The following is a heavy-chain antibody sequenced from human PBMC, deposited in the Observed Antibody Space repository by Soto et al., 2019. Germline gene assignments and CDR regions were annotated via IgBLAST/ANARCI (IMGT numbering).Heavy chain of an antibody. CDR1: GGSISNYF. V-gene: IGHV4-59*01. Sequence: QVQLQESGPGLVNPSETLSLTCTVSGGSISNYFWSWIRQPPGKGLEWIGCIYYTGSTNHNPSLNRRDTMSLDTPKNHVSPNTGSLSAAGTAAYYSARGPDNWKNFYDPWGQGTLVTVSS. CDR2: IYYTGST. CDR3: ARGPDNWKNFYDP. D-gene: IGHD1-20*01. J-gene: IGHJ5*02.